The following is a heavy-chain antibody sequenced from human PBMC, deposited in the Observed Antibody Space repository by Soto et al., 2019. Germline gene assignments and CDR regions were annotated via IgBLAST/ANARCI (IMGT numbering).Heavy chain of an antibody. CDR3: AKDSGGIAAAVIPIYYYYGMDV. CDR2: ISYDGSNK. CDR1: GFTFSSYG. V-gene: IGHV3-30*18. Sequence: GGSLRLSCAASGFTFSSYGMHWVRQAPGKGLEWVAVISYDGSNKYYADSVKGRFTISRDNSKNTLYLQMNSLRAEDTAVYYCAKDSGGIAAAVIPIYYYYGMDVWGQGTTVTVSS. D-gene: IGHD6-13*01. J-gene: IGHJ6*02.